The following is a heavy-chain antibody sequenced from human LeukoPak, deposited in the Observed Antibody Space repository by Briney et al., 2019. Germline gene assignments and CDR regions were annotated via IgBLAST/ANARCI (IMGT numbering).Heavy chain of an antibody. Sequence: ASVKVSCKASGYTFTSYYMHWVRQATGQGLEWMGWMNPNSGNTGYAQKFQGRVTMTRNTSISTAYMELSSLRSEDTAVYYCARGLEWWAIDYWGQGTLVTVSS. J-gene: IGHJ4*02. CDR3: ARGLEWWAIDY. CDR2: MNPNSGNT. CDR1: GYTFTSYY. D-gene: IGHD2-8*01. V-gene: IGHV1-8*02.